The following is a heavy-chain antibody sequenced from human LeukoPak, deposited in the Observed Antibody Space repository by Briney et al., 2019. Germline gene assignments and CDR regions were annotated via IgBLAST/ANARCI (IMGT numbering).Heavy chain of an antibody. CDR3: ARDLAWNYYDSSGFFDY. CDR2: IYYSGST. J-gene: IGHJ4*02. CDR1: GGSISSGSYC. Sequence: SETLSLTCTVSGGSISSGSYCWSWIRQPAGKGLEWIGSIYYSGSTYYNPSLKSRVTISVDTSKNQFSLKLSSVTAADTAVYYCARDLAWNYYDSSGFFDYWGQGTLVTVSS. V-gene: IGHV4-39*07. D-gene: IGHD3-22*01.